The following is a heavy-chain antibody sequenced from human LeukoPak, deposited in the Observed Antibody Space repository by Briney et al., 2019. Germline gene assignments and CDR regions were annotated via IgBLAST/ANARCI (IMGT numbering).Heavy chain of an antibody. CDR1: GYTFTSYG. D-gene: IGHD3-22*01. Sequence: ASVKVSCKASGYTFTSYGISWVRQAPGQGLEWMGWISGYNGNTNYAQKLQGRVTMTTDTSTTTAYMELRSLRSDDTAVYYCARCPASDYYDSSGYTYYFDYWGQGTLVSVSS. V-gene: IGHV1-18*01. CDR2: ISGYNGNT. CDR3: ARCPASDYYDSSGYTYYFDY. J-gene: IGHJ4*02.